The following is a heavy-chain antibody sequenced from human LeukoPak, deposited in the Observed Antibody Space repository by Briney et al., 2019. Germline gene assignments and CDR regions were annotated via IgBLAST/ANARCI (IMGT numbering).Heavy chain of an antibody. CDR2: IYYSGST. J-gene: IGHJ4*02. CDR1: GGSISSSSCY. D-gene: IGHD2-2*01. V-gene: IGHV4-39*02. Sequence: SSETLSLTCTVSGGSISSSSCYWGWIRQPPGKGLEWIGSIYYSGSTYYNPSLKSRVTISVDTSKNQFSLKLSSVTAADTAVYYCARDRSGGNIVVVPAVPFDYWGQGTLVTVSS. CDR3: ARDRSGGNIVVVPAVPFDY.